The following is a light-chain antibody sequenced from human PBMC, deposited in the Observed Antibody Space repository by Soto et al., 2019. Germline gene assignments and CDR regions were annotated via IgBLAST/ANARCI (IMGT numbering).Light chain of an antibody. CDR3: QQYESYSPLT. Sequence: DIQMTQSPSSLSASVGHRVTITCRASQSISSYLNWYQQKPGKAPKLLIYAASSLQSGVPSRFSGSGSGTDFTPTISSLQPEDFATYYCQQYESYSPLTFGGGTKVDIK. V-gene: IGKV1-39*01. J-gene: IGKJ4*02. CDR2: AAS. CDR1: QSISSY.